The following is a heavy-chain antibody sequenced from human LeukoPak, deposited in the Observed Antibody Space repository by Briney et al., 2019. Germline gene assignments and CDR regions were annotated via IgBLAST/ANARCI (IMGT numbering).Heavy chain of an antibody. CDR1: GGSISSYY. Sequence: SETLSLTCTVSGGSISSYYWSWIRQPPGKGLEWIGYIYYSGSTNYNPSLKSRVTISVDTSKNQFSLKLSSVTAADTAVYYCARTFPRIFYGMDVWGQGTTVTVPS. V-gene: IGHV4-59*01. D-gene: IGHD1-14*01. J-gene: IGHJ6*02. CDR2: IYYSGST. CDR3: ARTFPRIFYGMDV.